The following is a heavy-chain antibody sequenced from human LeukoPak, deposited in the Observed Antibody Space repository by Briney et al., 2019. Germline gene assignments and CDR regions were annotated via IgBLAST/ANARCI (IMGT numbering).Heavy chain of an antibody. V-gene: IGHV4-59*01. Sequence: SETLSLTCTVSGGSISSYYWSWIRQPPGKGLEWIGYIYYSGSTNYNPSLKSRVTISVDTSKNQFSLKLSSVTAADTAVYYCARDGGKGYSYDYSAGYFDYWGQGTLVTVSS. CDR1: GGSISSYY. D-gene: IGHD5-18*01. CDR2: IYYSGST. CDR3: ARDGGKGYSYDYSAGYFDY. J-gene: IGHJ4*02.